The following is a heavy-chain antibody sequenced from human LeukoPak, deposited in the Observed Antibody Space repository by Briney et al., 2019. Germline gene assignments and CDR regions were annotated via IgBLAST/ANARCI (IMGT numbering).Heavy chain of an antibody. D-gene: IGHD3-22*01. CDR2: INPSGSST. CDR1: GYTFTTYY. Sequence: ASVKVSCKASGYTFTTYYTHWVRQAPGQGLEWMGIINPSGSSTSYAQNFQGRVTMTRDTSTSTVYMELSSLRSDDTAVYYCASNSYYYDSSGFDAFDIWGQGTMVTVTS. V-gene: IGHV1-46*01. J-gene: IGHJ3*02. CDR3: ASNSYYYDSSGFDAFDI.